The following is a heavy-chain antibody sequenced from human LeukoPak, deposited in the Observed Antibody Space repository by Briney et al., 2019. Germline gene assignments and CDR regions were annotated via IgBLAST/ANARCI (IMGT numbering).Heavy chain of an antibody. V-gene: IGHV3-23*01. CDR3: AKRGVVIRVILVGFHKQAYYFES. CDR1: GITLSNYG. CDR2: LSDSGGTT. D-gene: IGHD3-22*01. Sequence: GGSLRLSCAVSGITLSNYGMSWVRQAPGKGLEWVAGLSDSGGTTNYADSVKGRFTVSRDNPKNTLYLQMNSLRAEDTAVYFCAKRGVVIRVILVGFHKQAYYFESWGQGVLVTVSS. J-gene: IGHJ4*02.